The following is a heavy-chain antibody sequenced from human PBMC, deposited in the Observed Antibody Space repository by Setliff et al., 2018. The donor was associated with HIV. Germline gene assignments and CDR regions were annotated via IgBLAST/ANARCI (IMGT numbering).Heavy chain of an antibody. CDR3: ARGEEDGTFDI. D-gene: IGHD2-15*01. Sequence: SETLSLTCTVSIDSISSYYWSWIRQPPGKGLEWIGYIYTSGSTKYNPSLKSRVTISLDTSKNQFSLNLSSVTAADTAVYYCARGEEDGTFDIWGHGTMVTVSS. CDR1: IDSISSYY. V-gene: IGHV4-59*01. J-gene: IGHJ3*02. CDR2: IYTSGST.